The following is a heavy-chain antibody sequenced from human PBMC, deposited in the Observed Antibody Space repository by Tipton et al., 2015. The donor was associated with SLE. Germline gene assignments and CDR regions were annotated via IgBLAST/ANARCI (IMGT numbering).Heavy chain of an antibody. CDR2: IYYSRST. CDR1: GGPISSYY. V-gene: IGHV4-59*01. CDR3: ARHLEK. J-gene: IGHJ4*02. D-gene: IGHD5-24*01. Sequence: TLSLTCTVSGGPISSYYWTWIRQPPGKGLEWIGYIYYSRSTNYNPSLKSRVTISIDTSKNQFSLKLSSVTAADTAVYYCARHLEKWGQGTLVTVSS.